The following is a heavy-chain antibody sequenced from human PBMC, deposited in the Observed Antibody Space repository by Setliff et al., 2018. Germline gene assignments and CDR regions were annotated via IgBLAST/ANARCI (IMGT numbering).Heavy chain of an antibody. Sequence: SETLSLTCSASGGPISSSGYYWVWIRQPPGKGLEWIGAIFYDGNSYYNPSLKGRVTMSVDTSKNVFSLKLRSVTAADTSVYYCARQMSPPGMARARGFNWFDPWGQGTLGTVS. CDR2: IFYDGNS. D-gene: IGHD3-10*01. CDR3: ARQMSPPGMARARGFNWFDP. CDR1: GGPISSSGYY. J-gene: IGHJ5*02. V-gene: IGHV4-39*01.